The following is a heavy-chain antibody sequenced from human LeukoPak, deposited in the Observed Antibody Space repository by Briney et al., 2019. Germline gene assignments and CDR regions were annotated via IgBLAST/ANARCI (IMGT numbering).Heavy chain of an antibody. Sequence: GGSLRLSCAASGFTFSSYGMHWVRQAPGKGLVWVSRINTDGSSTSYADSVKGRFTISRDDAKNTLYLQMNSLRAEDTAVYYCARDVGATGYTTLWGQGTLVTVSS. CDR1: GFTFSSYG. CDR2: INTDGSST. D-gene: IGHD6-13*01. CDR3: ARDVGATGYTTL. J-gene: IGHJ4*02. V-gene: IGHV3-74*01.